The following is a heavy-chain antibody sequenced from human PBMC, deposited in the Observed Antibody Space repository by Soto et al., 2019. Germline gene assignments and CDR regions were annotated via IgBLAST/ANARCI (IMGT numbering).Heavy chain of an antibody. Sequence: GASVKVSCKASGGTFSSYAISWVRQAPGQGLEWMGGIIPIFGTANYAQKFQGRVTITADGSTSTAYMELSSLRSEDTAVYYCARGVNDFWSGYAPYGMDVWGQGTTVTVSS. J-gene: IGHJ6*02. V-gene: IGHV1-69*13. CDR3: ARGVNDFWSGYAPYGMDV. D-gene: IGHD3-3*01. CDR1: GGTFSSYA. CDR2: IIPIFGTA.